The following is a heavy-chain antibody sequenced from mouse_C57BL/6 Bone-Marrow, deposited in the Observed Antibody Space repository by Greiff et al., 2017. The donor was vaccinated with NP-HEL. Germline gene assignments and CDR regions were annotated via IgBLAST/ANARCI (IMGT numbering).Heavy chain of an antibody. Sequence: EVKLVESGPGLVKPSQSLSLTCSVTGYSITSGYYWNWIRQFPGNKLEWMGYISYDGSNNYNPSLKNRISITRDTSKNQFFLKLNSVTTEDTATYYCARPAYYGNAYWGQGTLVTVSA. CDR2: ISYDGSN. V-gene: IGHV3-6*01. CDR3: ARPAYYGNAY. CDR1: GYSITSGYY. D-gene: IGHD1-1*01. J-gene: IGHJ3*01.